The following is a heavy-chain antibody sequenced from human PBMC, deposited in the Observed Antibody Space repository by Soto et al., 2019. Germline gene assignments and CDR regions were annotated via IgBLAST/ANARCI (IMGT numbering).Heavy chain of an antibody. Sequence: QVQLVQSGAEVKKPGSSVKVSCKASGGTFSRYTINWVRQAPGQGLEWMGRIIPIAAIANYTQKFQGRVTIPVDKCSTTAYMELSSLGSDDTAVYYCARGSTVVRGAPSWFDPWGQGTLVTVSS. CDR2: IIPIAAIA. V-gene: IGHV1-69*02. CDR3: ARGSTVVRGAPSWFDP. J-gene: IGHJ5*02. D-gene: IGHD3-10*01. CDR1: GGTFSRYT.